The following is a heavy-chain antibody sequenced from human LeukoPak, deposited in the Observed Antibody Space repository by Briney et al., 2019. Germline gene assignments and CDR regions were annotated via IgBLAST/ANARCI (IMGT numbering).Heavy chain of an antibody. D-gene: IGHD3-22*01. V-gene: IGHV3-21*01. CDR3: ARTGKPDSSGYDAFDI. CDR1: GLTFSSYS. Sequence: GGSLRLSCAASGLTFSSYSMNWVRQAPGKGLEWVSSISSSSSFMYYAESVKGRFTISRDSAKNSLYLQMNSLRAEDTAVYYCARTGKPDSSGYDAFDIWGQGTMVTVSS. J-gene: IGHJ3*02. CDR2: ISSSSSFM.